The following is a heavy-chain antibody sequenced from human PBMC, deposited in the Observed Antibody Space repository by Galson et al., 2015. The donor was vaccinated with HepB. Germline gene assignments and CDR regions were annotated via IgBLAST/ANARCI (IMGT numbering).Heavy chain of an antibody. CDR1: GNTFSNYY. V-gene: IGHV1-46*01. CDR2: INPSGGST. D-gene: IGHD3-10*01. Sequence: SVKVSCKASGNTFSNYYMHWVRQAPGQGLEWMGIINPSGGSTSYAQKFQGRVTMTRDTSTSTVYMELSSLRSEDTAVYYCAREVRGPDYYYGMDVWGQGTTVTVSS. J-gene: IGHJ6*02. CDR3: AREVRGPDYYYGMDV.